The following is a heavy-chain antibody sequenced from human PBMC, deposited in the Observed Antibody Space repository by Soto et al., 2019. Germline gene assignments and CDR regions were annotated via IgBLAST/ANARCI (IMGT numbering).Heavy chain of an antibody. J-gene: IGHJ5*02. CDR2: IYYSGST. Sequence: PSETLSLTCTVSGGSISSGGYYWSWIRQQPGKGLEWIGYIYYSGSTYYNPSLKSRVTISVDTSKNQFSLKLSSVTAADTAVYYCASRMYNWNYVEPNWFDPWGQGTLVTVSS. V-gene: IGHV4-31*03. CDR3: ASRMYNWNYVEPNWFDP. CDR1: GGSISSGGYY. D-gene: IGHD1-7*01.